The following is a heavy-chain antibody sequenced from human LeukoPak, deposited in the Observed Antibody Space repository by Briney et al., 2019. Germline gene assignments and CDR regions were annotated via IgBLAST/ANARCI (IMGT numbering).Heavy chain of an antibody. CDR2: INPNSGGT. CDR1: GYTFTAYY. Sequence: ASVKVSCKASGYTFTAYYIHWVRQAPGQGLGWRGRINPNSGGTNYAQKFQGRVTMTRDTSISTAYMELSRLRSDDTAVYFCARPWEITMSERSYNWFDSWGQGTLVTVSS. J-gene: IGHJ5*01. D-gene: IGHD1-26*01. V-gene: IGHV1-2*02. CDR3: ARPWEITMSERSYNWFDS.